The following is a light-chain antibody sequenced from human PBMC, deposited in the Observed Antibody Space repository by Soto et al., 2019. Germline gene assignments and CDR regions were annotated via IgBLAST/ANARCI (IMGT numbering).Light chain of an antibody. V-gene: IGKV1-5*03. Sequence: DIQMTQSPSTLSASVGDRVTISCRTSQSISPWLAWFQQKPGKAPKLLIYKASSLETGVPSRFSGSGSGTEFTLPISSLQPDDFGAYSCQQYNTFQYTFGQGTKLEIK. J-gene: IGKJ2*01. CDR2: KAS. CDR3: QQYNTFQYT. CDR1: QSISPW.